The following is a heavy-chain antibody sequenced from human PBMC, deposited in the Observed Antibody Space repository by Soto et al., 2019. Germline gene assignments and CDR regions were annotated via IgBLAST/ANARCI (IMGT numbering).Heavy chain of an antibody. D-gene: IGHD3-10*01. CDR3: ASGDYYGSGSYAFDI. V-gene: IGHV4-31*03. Sequence: TLSLTCPVSGGSLSSGCYYWSWIRQHPGKGLEWIGYIYYSGSTYYNPSLKSRVTISVDTSKNQFSLKLSSVTAADTAVYYCASGDYYGSGSYAFDIWGQGTMVTVSS. J-gene: IGHJ3*02. CDR1: GGSLSSGCYY. CDR2: IYYSGST.